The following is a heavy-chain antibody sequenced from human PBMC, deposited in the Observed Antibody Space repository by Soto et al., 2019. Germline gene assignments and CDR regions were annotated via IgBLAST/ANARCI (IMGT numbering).Heavy chain of an antibody. J-gene: IGHJ6*02. CDR3: ARGGSSSLYYYYGMDV. Sequence: GESLKISCVASGFTFSSYSVNWVRQAPGMGLEWVSSISSANAYIYYADSVKGRFTISRDNSKNTLYLQMNSLRAEDTAVYYCARGGSSSLYYYYGMDVWGQGTTVTVSS. CDR1: GFTFSSYS. D-gene: IGHD6-6*01. V-gene: IGHV3-21*04. CDR2: ISSANAYI.